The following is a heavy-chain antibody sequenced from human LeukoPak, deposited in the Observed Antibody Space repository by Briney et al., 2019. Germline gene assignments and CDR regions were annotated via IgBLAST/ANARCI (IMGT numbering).Heavy chain of an antibody. D-gene: IGHD5-18*01. CDR1: GGTFSSYA. J-gene: IGHJ4*02. V-gene: IGHV1-69*13. CDR3: ASGEGYSYGSDY. Sequence: SVKVSCKASGGTFSSYAISWVRQAPGQGLEWMGGIIPIFGAANYAQKFQGRVTITADESTSTAYMELSSLRSEDTAVYYCASGEGYSYGSDYWGQGTLVTVSS. CDR2: IIPIFGAA.